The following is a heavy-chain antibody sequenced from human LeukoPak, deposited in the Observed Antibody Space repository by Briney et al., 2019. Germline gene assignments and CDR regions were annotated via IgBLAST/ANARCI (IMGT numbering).Heavy chain of an antibody. CDR1: GGSISSYY. CDR2: IYYSGST. J-gene: IGHJ4*02. V-gene: IGHV4-59*01. CDR3: ARLLSSTSFSFDY. D-gene: IGHD2-2*01. Sequence: SETLSLTCTVSGGSISSYYWSWIRQPPGKGLEWIGYIYYSGSTNYNPSLESRVTISVDTSKNQFSLKLSSVTAADTAVYYCARLLSSTSFSFDYWGQGTLVTVSS.